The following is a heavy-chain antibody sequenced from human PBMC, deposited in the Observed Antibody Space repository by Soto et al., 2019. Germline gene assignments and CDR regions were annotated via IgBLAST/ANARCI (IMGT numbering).Heavy chain of an antibody. CDR2: IYSGGST. CDR1: GFTFSASY. D-gene: IGHD3-9*01. V-gene: IGHV3-66*01. CDR3: ARALVIHY. Sequence: GGSLRLSCAASGFTFSASYMAWVRQAPGKGLEWVSVIYSGGSTYYADSVKGRFTISRDNSKNTLYLQMNSLRAEDTAVYYCARALVIHYWGQGTLVTVSS. J-gene: IGHJ4*02.